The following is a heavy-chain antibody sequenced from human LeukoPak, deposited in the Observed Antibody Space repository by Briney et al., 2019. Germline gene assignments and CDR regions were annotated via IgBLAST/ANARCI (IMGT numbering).Heavy chain of an antibody. Sequence: SETLSLTCTVSGYSISSGYYWGWIRQPPGKGLEWIGSIYHSGSTYYNPSLKSRVTISVDTSKNQFSLKLSSATAADTAVYYCARGGYYYGSGSYAGHYMDVWGKGTTVTVSS. J-gene: IGHJ6*03. CDR3: ARGGYYYGSGSYAGHYMDV. CDR2: IYHSGST. V-gene: IGHV4-38-2*02. CDR1: GYSISSGYY. D-gene: IGHD3-10*01.